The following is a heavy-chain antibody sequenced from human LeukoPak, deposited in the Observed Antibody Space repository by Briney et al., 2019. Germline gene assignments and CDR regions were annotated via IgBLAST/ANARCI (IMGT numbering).Heavy chain of an antibody. V-gene: IGHV3-30*02. J-gene: IGHJ4*02. CDR1: GFTFNSYG. D-gene: IGHD2-15*01. CDR2: IHHDGSNK. CDR3: AKDRGYCSGGSCYYFDY. Sequence: GGSLRLSCAASGFTFNSYGMHWVRQAPGKGLDWVAFIHHDGSNKYYADSVRGRFTISRDNSKNTLYLQMNSLRAEDTAVYYCAKDRGYCSGGSCYYFDYWGQGTLVTVSS.